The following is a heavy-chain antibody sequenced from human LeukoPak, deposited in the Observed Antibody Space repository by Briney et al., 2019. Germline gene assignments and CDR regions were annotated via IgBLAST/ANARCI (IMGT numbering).Heavy chain of an antibody. CDR1: GGSFSGYY. Sequence: SETLSLTCAVYGGSFSGYYWSWIRQPPGKGLEWIGEINHSGSTNYNPSLKSRVTISVDTSKNQFSLKLSSVTAADTAVYYCARGPIRTASLDYWGQGTLVTVSS. J-gene: IGHJ4*02. V-gene: IGHV4-34*01. CDR2: INHSGST. CDR3: ARGPIRTASLDY. D-gene: IGHD4-17*01.